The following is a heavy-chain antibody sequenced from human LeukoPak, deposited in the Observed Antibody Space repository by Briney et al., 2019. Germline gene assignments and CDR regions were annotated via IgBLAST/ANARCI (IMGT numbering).Heavy chain of an antibody. V-gene: IGHV4-34*01. D-gene: IGHD1-26*01. Sequence: PSETLSLTCAVYGGSFSGYYWSWIRQPPGKGLEWIGEINHSGSTNYNPSLKSRVTISVDTSKNQFSLKLSSVTAADTAVYYCARLVGANGFDYWGQGTLVTVSS. CDR3: ARLVGANGFDY. CDR2: INHSGST. J-gene: IGHJ4*02. CDR1: GGSFSGYY.